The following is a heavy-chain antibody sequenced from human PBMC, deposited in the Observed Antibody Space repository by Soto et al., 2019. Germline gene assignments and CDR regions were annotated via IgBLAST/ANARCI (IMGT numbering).Heavy chain of an antibody. V-gene: IGHV3-30*18. CDR2: ISYDEKTK. CDR3: AKGSQMAAVLDK. J-gene: IGHJ4*02. Sequence: QVQLVESGGGVVQPGRSLRLSCAASGFTFSTYGMHWVRQAPGKGLEWLAVISYDEKTKYYADSVKARFTNSRDNSKNTLFLQMNRLRSEDTAVYYCAKGSQMAAVLDKWGQGTLVTVSS. D-gene: IGHD6-25*01. CDR1: GFTFSTYG.